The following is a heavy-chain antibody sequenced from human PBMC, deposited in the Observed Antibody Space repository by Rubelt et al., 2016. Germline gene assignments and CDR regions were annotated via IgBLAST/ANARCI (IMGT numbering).Heavy chain of an antibody. Sequence: QVQLQQWGAGLLKPSETLSLTCAVYGGSFSGYYWSWIRQPPGKGLEWIGEINHSGSTNYNPSLKSRVTISVDTSKNQFSLKLSSVTAADTAVYYCARGRSGRIVVVVAATNPRFDYWGQGTLVTVSS. D-gene: IGHD2-15*01. V-gene: IGHV4-34*01. CDR3: ARGRSGRIVVVVAATNPRFDY. CDR1: GGSFSGYY. CDR2: INHSGST. J-gene: IGHJ4*02.